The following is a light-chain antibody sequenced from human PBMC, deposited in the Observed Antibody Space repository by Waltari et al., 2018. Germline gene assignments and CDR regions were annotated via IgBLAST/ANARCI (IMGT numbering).Light chain of an antibody. CDR1: QSVSRY. CDR3: YQQSSGYT. J-gene: IGKJ4*01. CDR2: GAS. V-gene: IGKV3-11*01. Sequence: VILTQSPATLSLSPGERATLSCRASQSVSRYLAWYQQKPGQAPRLIIYGASSRATGIPDRFSGSGSVTDFTLTISSLEPEDVGVYHCYQQSSGYTFGGGTKVEIK.